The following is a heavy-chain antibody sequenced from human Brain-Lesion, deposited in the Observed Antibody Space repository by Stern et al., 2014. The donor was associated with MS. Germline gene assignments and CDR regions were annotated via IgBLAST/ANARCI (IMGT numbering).Heavy chain of an antibody. CDR2: IYYSGNT. CDR1: GGSVSSTSYA. J-gene: IGHJ5*02. D-gene: IGHD2-15*01. CDR3: AGEEDIRYCSGGSCTGNWFDP. V-gene: IGHV4-39*01. Sequence: MQLVESGPGLVKPSETLSLTCTVAGGSVSSTSYAWAWIRQPPGKGLEWIGTIYYSGNTYYSPSLQSRLTISLATSQNQFSLPRRSVTAADTAVYYCAGEEDIRYCSGGSCTGNWFDPWGQGTLVTVSS.